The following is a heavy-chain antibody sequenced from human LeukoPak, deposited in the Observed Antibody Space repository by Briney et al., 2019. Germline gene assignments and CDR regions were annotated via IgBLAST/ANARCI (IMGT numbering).Heavy chain of an antibody. CDR2: INAGNGNT. Sequence: GASVKVSCKASGYILTNYGIHWVRQAPGQRLEWMGRINAGNGNTKYSQKFQGRVTITRDTSASTAYMELSSLRSEDTAVYYCARVGIAVAGKGDYWGQGTLVTVSS. J-gene: IGHJ4*02. V-gene: IGHV1-3*01. CDR3: ARVGIAVAGKGDY. D-gene: IGHD6-19*01. CDR1: GYILTNYG.